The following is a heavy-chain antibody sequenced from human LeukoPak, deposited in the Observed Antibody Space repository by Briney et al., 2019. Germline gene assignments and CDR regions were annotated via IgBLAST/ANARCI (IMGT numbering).Heavy chain of an antibody. V-gene: IGHV1-69*01. J-gene: IGHJ6*03. D-gene: IGHD3-10*01. CDR3: ARAGRITMVRGVIIKVPYYYYYMDV. Sequence: GSSVKVSCKASGGTFSSYAISWVRQAPGQGLEWMGGIIPIFGTANYAQKFQGRVTITADESTSTAYMELSSLRSEDTAVYYCARAGRITMVRGVIIKVPYYYYYMDVWGKGTTVTVSS. CDR2: IIPIFGTA. CDR1: GGTFSSYA.